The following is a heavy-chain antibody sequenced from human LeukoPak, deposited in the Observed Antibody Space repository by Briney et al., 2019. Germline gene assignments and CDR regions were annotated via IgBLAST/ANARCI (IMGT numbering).Heavy chain of an antibody. V-gene: IGHV1-8*03. CDR3: ASPGVGDAFDI. J-gene: IGHJ3*02. CDR1: GYTFTFYD. D-gene: IGHD1-26*01. Sequence: ASVKVSCKASGYTFTFYDIQWVRQAAGQGLEWMGWMNPHSGNTGYAQKFLGRITLTRNTSTSMAYMELTSLKSEDTAIYYCASPGVGDAFDIWGQGTMVTVSS. CDR2: MNPHSGNT.